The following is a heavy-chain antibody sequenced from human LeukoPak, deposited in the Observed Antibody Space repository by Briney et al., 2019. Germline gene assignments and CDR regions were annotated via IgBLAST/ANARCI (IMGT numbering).Heavy chain of an antibody. CDR2: IYYGGST. J-gene: IGHJ3*02. CDR1: GGSISSYY. Sequence: PSETLSLTCTVSGGSISSYYWSWIRQPPGKGQEWIGYIYYGGSTNYTPSLKSRVTISVDTSKNQFSLKLSSVTCAYTAVYYCARDSPYYYDSSGVDAFDIWGQGTMVTVSS. CDR3: ARDSPYYYDSSGVDAFDI. D-gene: IGHD3-22*01. V-gene: IGHV4-59*01.